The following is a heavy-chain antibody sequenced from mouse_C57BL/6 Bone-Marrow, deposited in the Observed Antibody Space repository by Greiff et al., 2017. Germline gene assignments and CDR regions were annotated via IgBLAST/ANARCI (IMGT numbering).Heavy chain of an antibody. CDR3: ERVEFDGSSGDWYFDV. J-gene: IGHJ1*03. Sequence: VQRVESGPELVKPGASVMLSCKATGYPFTSYDFNWLKHRPGRGLEWIGWYYPRDGSTKYNEKFKGKATLTVDTSSSTAYMELHSLTSEDAAVYFCERVEFDGSSGDWYFDVWGTGTTVTVSS. D-gene: IGHD1-1*01. CDR1: GYPFTSYD. V-gene: IGHV1-85*01. CDR2: YYPRDGST.